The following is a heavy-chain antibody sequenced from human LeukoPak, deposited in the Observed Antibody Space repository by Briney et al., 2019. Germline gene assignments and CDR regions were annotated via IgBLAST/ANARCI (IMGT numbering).Heavy chain of an antibody. Sequence: PGGSLRLSCATSGFTVSSIYMSWVRQAPGKGLEWVSVIYGGGTTYYADSVKGRFTISRDNSKNTLYLQMNSLRAEDTAVYYCAKARDGYNWDYWGQGTLVTVSS. V-gene: IGHV3-53*01. CDR1: GFTVSSIY. J-gene: IGHJ4*02. CDR3: AKARDGYNWDY. CDR2: IYGGGTT. D-gene: IGHD5-24*01.